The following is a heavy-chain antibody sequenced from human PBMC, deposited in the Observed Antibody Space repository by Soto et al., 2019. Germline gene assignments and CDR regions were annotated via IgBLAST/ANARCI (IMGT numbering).Heavy chain of an antibody. CDR3: ATAISSPFSNFDY. D-gene: IGHD2-2*01. J-gene: IGHJ4*02. Sequence: EVQLVQSGGDLVQPGGSLRLSCVASGFTFSTYWMTWVRQAPGMGLEWVAGIKEDGSEEVYVGSVKRRFSISRDNAKTSLYLQLNSLRAEDTAVYYCATAISSPFSNFDYWGQGSLVTVSS. CDR1: GFTFSTYW. V-gene: IGHV3-7*01. CDR2: IKEDGSEE.